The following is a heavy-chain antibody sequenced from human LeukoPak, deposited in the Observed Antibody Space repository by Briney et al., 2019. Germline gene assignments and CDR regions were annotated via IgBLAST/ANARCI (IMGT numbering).Heavy chain of an antibody. J-gene: IGHJ5*02. V-gene: IGHV3-23*01. CDR3: AKHPPPAALLNWFDP. Sequence: PGGSLRLSCAASGFTFSSYAMSWVRQAPGKGLEWVSAISGSGGSTYYADSVKGRFTISRDNSKKALYLQMNSLRAEDTAVYYCAKHPPPAALLNWFDPWGQGTLVTVSS. CDR1: GFTFSSYA. D-gene: IGHD2-2*01. CDR2: ISGSGGST.